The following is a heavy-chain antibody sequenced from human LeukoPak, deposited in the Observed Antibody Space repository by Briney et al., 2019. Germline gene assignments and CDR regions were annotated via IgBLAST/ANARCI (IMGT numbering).Heavy chain of an antibody. Sequence: GGSLRLSCAASGFTFSDYYMSWISQAPGKGLEWVSYISSRGSTIYYADSVKGRFTISRDNAKNSLYLQMNSLRAEDTAVYYCARGEVPATAMIDYWGQGTLVTVSS. CDR1: GFTFSDYY. CDR3: ARGEVPATAMIDY. D-gene: IGHD2-2*01. J-gene: IGHJ4*02. V-gene: IGHV3-11*01. CDR2: ISSRGSTI.